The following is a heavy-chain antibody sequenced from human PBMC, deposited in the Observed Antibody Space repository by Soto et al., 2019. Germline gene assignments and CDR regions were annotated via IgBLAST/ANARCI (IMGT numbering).Heavy chain of an antibody. Sequence: SETLSLTCTVSGGSIGSYYWSWIRQPPGKGLEWIGYIYYSGSTNYNPSLKSRVTISVDTSKNQFSLKLSSVTAADTAVYYCARVKYQLLFLDYWGQGTLVTVSS. V-gene: IGHV4-59*01. CDR3: ARVKYQLLFLDY. J-gene: IGHJ4*02. CDR2: IYYSGST. CDR1: GGSIGSYY. D-gene: IGHD2-2*01.